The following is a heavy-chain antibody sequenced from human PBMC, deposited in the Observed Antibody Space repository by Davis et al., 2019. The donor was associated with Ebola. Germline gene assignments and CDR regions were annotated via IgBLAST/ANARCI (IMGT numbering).Heavy chain of an antibody. Sequence: GGSLRLSCAASGFTFSSYSMNWVRQAPGKGLEWVSYISSSSSTIYYADSVKGRFTISRDNSKNTLYLQMNSLRAEDTAVYYCAKDRGVTIFGVVIGYFDYWGQGTLVTVSS. CDR1: GFTFSSYS. V-gene: IGHV3-48*01. CDR3: AKDRGVTIFGVVIGYFDY. J-gene: IGHJ4*02. D-gene: IGHD3-3*01. CDR2: ISSSSSTI.